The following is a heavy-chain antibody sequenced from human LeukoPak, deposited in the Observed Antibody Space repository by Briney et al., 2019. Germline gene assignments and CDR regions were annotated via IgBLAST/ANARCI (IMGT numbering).Heavy chain of an antibody. CDR2: IYSGGST. D-gene: IGHD5-18*01. V-gene: IGHV3-53*01. CDR3: AREKSRGYSYGSDAFDI. Sequence: GGSLRLSCAASGFTVSSNYMSWVRQAPGKGLEWVSVIYSGGSTYYADSVKGRFTISRDNSKNTLYLQMNSLRAEDTAVYYCAREKSRGYSYGSDAFDIWGQGTMVTVSS. J-gene: IGHJ3*02. CDR1: GFTVSSNY.